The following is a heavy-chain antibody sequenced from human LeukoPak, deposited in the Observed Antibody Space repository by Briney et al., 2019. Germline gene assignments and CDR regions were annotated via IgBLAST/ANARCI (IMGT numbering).Heavy chain of an antibody. V-gene: IGHV1-2*02. Sequence: ASVKVSCKASGYTFTGSYMHWVRHAPGQGLEWMGWINTNSGGTNYAQKFQGRVTMTRDTSISTAYMELSRLRSDDAAVYYCARDGKASSSWSFDYWGQGTLVTVSS. CDR1: GYTFTGSY. J-gene: IGHJ4*02. CDR2: INTNSGGT. D-gene: IGHD6-13*01. CDR3: ARDGKASSSWSFDY.